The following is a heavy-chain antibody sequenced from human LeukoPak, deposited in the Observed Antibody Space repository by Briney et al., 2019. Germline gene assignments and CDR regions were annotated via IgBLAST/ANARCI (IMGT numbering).Heavy chain of an antibody. CDR1: GYSIRSGYY. J-gene: IGHJ4*02. V-gene: IGHV4-38-2*02. CDR3: ARDSLSGSNTFIDY. Sequence: SETLSLTCAVSGYSIRSGYYRGWIRQPPGKGLEWIGSIYHSGSTYYNPSLKSRVTISVDTSKNQFSLELSSVTAADTAVYYCARDSLSGSNTFIDYWGQGTLVTVAS. CDR2: IYHSGST. D-gene: IGHD1-26*01.